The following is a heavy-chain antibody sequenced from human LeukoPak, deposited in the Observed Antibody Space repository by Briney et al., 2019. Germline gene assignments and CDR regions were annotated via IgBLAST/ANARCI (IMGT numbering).Heavy chain of an antibody. Sequence: AAVKVSCKASGYTFTSYGISWVRQAPGQGLEWMGWISAYNGNTNYAQKLQGRVTMTTDTSTSTAYMELRSLRSDDTAVYYCAREVAGAMGNWFDPWGQGTLVTVSS. CDR3: AREVAGAMGNWFDP. CDR1: GYTFTSYG. D-gene: IGHD1-26*01. J-gene: IGHJ5*02. CDR2: ISAYNGNT. V-gene: IGHV1-18*01.